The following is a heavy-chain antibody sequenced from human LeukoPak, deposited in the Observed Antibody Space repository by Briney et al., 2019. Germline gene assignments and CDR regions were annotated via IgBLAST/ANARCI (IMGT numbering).Heavy chain of an antibody. CDR2: SDPNTGAT. CDR3: ARANPYDNKGYSPELQY. CDR1: GYSFTSFY. Sequence: ASVQVSCKASGYSFTSFYIHWLRQAPGQGFEWIGWSDPNTGATKYEHFQGRVTMTTDTSIRTAYMDLTRLTSDDTAVYYCARANPYDNKGYSPELQYWGQGTLVTVSS. V-gene: IGHV1-2*07. J-gene: IGHJ4*02. D-gene: IGHD3-10*01.